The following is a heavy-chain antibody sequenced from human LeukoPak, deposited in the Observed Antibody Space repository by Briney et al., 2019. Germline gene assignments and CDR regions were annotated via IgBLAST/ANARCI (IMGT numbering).Heavy chain of an antibody. CDR2: SGSGGST. CDR3: VKGLHYGEAD. D-gene: IGHD4-17*01. V-gene: IGHV3-23*01. J-gene: IGHJ4*02. Sequence: GGSLRLSCAASGFSISSHGMSWVRQAPGKGPELVSVSGSGGSTFYANSVKGRFTVSRDNSKNTVYMQMNSLRADDAAVYYCVKGLHYGEADWGQGTRVTVSS. CDR1: GFSISSHG.